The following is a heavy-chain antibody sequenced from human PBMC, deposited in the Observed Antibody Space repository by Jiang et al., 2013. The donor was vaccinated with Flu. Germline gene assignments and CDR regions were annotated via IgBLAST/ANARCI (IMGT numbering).Heavy chain of an antibody. V-gene: IGHV3-30*18. J-gene: IGHJ4*02. Sequence: FSSYGMHWVRQAPGKGLEWVAVISYDGSNKYYADSVKGRFTISRDNSKNTLYLQMNSLRAEDTAVYYCAKGSKGEFDYWGQGTLVTVSS. D-gene: IGHD3-10*01. CDR2: ISYDGSNK. CDR1: FSSYG. CDR3: AKGSKGEFDY.